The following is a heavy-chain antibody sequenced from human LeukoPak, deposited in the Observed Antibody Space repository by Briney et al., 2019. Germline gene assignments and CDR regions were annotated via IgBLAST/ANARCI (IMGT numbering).Heavy chain of an antibody. CDR1: GFTFSSYA. V-gene: IGHV3-23*01. CDR3: AKALAVAGTTQYYYYYMDV. D-gene: IGHD6-19*01. J-gene: IGHJ6*03. Sequence: PGGSLRLSCAASGFTFSSYAMSWVRQAPGKGLERVSAISGSGGSTYYADSVKGRFTISRDNSKNTLYLQMNSLRAEDTAVYYCAKALAVAGTTQYYYYYMDVWGKGTTVTVSS. CDR2: ISGSGGST.